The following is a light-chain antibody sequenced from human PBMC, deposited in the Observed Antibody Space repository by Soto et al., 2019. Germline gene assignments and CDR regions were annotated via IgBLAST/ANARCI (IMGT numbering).Light chain of an antibody. J-gene: IGLJ1*01. CDR3: QSYDSSLSGSRV. Sequence: QSVLTQPPSVSGAPGQRVTISCTGGSSKNGAGYDVHWYQQLPGTAPKLLIYHNSNRPSGVPDCFSGSKSGTSASLAITGLQAEDEADYYCQSYDSSLSGSRVFGTGTKVTV. V-gene: IGLV1-40*01. CDR1: SSKNGAGYD. CDR2: HNS.